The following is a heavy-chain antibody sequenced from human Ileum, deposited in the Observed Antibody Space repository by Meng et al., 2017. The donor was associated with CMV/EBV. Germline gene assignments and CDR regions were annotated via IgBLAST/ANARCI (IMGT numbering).Heavy chain of an antibody. CDR1: GYTFTGYY. V-gene: IGHV1-2*02. J-gene: IGHJ4*02. D-gene: IGHD3-22*01. CDR2: INPNSGGT. CDR3: AILQYYYDSSGLDNY. Sequence: ASVKVSCKASGYTFTGYYMHWVRQAPGQGLEWMGWINPNSGGTNYAQKIQGRVTMTRDTSISTAYMELSRLRSDDTAVYYCAILQYYYDSSGLDNYWGQGTLVTVSS.